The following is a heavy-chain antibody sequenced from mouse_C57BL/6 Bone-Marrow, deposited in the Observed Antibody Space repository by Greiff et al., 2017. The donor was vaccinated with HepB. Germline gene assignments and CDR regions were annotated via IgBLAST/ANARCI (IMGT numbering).Heavy chain of an antibody. Sequence: QVQLQQPGAELVKPGASVKLSCKASGYTFTSYWMHWVKQRPGRGLEWIGRIDPNSGGTKYNEKLKSKATLTVDKPSSTAYMQLSILTSEDSAFYYCAISLITTVGYWYFDVWGTGTTVTVSS. CDR1: GYTFTSYW. D-gene: IGHD1-1*01. CDR2: IDPNSGGT. V-gene: IGHV1-72*01. J-gene: IGHJ1*03. CDR3: AISLITTVGYWYFDV.